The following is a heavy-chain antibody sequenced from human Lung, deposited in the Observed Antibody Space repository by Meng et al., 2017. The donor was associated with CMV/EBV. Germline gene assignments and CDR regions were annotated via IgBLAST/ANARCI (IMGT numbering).Heavy chain of an antibody. CDR1: GDSITKHNW. CDR2: IPHRGSS. D-gene: IGHD3-10*01. Sequence: VQLPESGPALVKPSASPSLTCAVSGDSITKHNWWAWVRQPPGKGLEWIGEIPHRGSSAYNPSLKSRVSMSIDKSKNQFSLKLTSVTAADTAVYHCLRRSGGSVWGQGTLVTVSS. V-gene: IGHV4-4*02. CDR3: LRRSGGSV. J-gene: IGHJ1*01.